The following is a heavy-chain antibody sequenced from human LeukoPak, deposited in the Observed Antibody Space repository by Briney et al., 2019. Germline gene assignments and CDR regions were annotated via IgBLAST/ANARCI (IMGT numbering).Heavy chain of an antibody. Sequence: ASVKVSCKVSGYTLTELSMHWVRQAPGKGLEWMGGFDPEDGETIYAQKFQGRVTMTEDTSTDTAYMELSSLRSEDTAVYYCARSYSYGSRPFFDYWGQGTLVTVSS. V-gene: IGHV1-24*01. J-gene: IGHJ4*02. CDR3: ARSYSYGSRPFFDY. CDR1: GYTLTELS. CDR2: FDPEDGET. D-gene: IGHD5-18*01.